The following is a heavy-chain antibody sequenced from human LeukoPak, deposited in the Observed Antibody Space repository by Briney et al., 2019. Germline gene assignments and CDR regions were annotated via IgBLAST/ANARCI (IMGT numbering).Heavy chain of an antibody. CDR2: IYPGDSDT. D-gene: IGHD2-15*01. V-gene: IGHV5-51*01. CDR3: ARFGPLGYCSGGSCYSAAFDI. J-gene: IGHJ3*02. CDR1: GYSFISYW. Sequence: GASLKISCKGSGYSFISYWVGWVRQMPGKGLEWMGIIYPGDSDTRYSPSFQGQVTISADKSISTAYLQWSSLKASDTAMYYCARFGPLGYCSGGSCYSAAFDIWGQGTMVTVSS.